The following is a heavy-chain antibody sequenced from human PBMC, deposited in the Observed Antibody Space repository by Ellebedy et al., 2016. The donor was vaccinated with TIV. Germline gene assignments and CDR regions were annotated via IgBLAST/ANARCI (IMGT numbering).Heavy chain of an antibody. CDR3: ARDTVEVPGGDAFDI. D-gene: IGHD2-2*01. CDR2: IKFDEVEA. J-gene: IGHJ3*02. V-gene: IGHV3-7*04. Sequence: GESLKISCAASGFTFSRYWMGWLRQAPGKGLEWVAHIKFDEVEAYHADSVKGRFVISRDNARKSLYLQMNSLRVGDTAGYYCARDTVEVPGGDAFDIWGQGTTVTVSS. CDR1: GFTFSRYW.